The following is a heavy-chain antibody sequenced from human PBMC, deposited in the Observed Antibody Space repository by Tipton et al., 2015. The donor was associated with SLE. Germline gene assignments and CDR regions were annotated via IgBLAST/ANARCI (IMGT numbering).Heavy chain of an antibody. Sequence: SLRLSCAASGFTFSSYGMHWVRQAPGKGLEWVAVIWHDGSQTHFADSVKGRFSISRDNSKNTLYLQMNSLRAEDTAVYYCASQLTILDAFDIWGQGTMVTVSS. CDR1: GFTFSSYG. CDR2: IWHDGSQT. J-gene: IGHJ3*02. CDR3: ASQLTILDAFDI. D-gene: IGHD1-1*01. V-gene: IGHV3-33*01.